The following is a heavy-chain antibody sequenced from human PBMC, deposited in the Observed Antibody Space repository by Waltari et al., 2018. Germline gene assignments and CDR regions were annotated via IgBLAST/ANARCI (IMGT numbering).Heavy chain of an antibody. CDR1: GYSISSGYY. Sequence: QVQLQESGPGLVKPSETLSLTCAVSGYSISSGYYWGWIRQPPGKGLEWIGSIYNSGSTYYNPSLKSRVTISVDTSKNQFSLKLSSVTASDTAVYYCARYSSGLFDYWGQGTLVTVSS. D-gene: IGHD6-19*01. CDR2: IYNSGST. V-gene: IGHV4-38-2*01. CDR3: ARYSSGLFDY. J-gene: IGHJ4*02.